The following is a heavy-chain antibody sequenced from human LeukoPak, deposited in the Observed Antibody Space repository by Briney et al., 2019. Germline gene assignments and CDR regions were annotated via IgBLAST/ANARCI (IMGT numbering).Heavy chain of an antibody. CDR2: IYTSGST. Sequence: PSETLSLTCTVSGGSISSYYWSWIRQPAGKGLEWIGRIYTSGSTNYNPSLKSRVTMSVDTSKNQFSLKLSSVTAADTAVYYCARKYCSSTSCQPFYYYYMDVWGKGTTVTVSS. J-gene: IGHJ6*03. D-gene: IGHD2-2*01. V-gene: IGHV4-4*07. CDR1: GGSISSYY. CDR3: ARKYCSSTSCQPFYYYYMDV.